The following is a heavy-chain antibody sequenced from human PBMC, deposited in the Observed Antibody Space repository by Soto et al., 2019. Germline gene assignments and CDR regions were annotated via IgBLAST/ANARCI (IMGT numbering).Heavy chain of an antibody. CDR2: IYYSGST. Sequence: TLSLTCTVSGGSISSGDYYWSWIRQPPGKGLEWIGYIYYSGSTYYNPSLKSRVTISVDTSKNQFSLKLSSVTATDTAVYYCARRLGWELLTGAFDIWGQGTMVTVSS. D-gene: IGHD1-26*01. CDR3: ARRLGWELLTGAFDI. V-gene: IGHV4-30-4*01. J-gene: IGHJ3*02. CDR1: GGSISSGDYY.